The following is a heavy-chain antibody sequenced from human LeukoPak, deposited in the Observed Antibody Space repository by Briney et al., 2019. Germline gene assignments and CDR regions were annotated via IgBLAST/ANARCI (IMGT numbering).Heavy chain of an antibody. CDR2: IYHSGST. CDR1: GGSISSGGYS. CDR3: ARGRNYDFWSGHLYAFDI. Sequence: SQTLSLTCAVSGGSISSGGYSWSWIRQPPGKGLEWIGYIYHSGSTYYNPSLKSRVTISVDRSKNQFSLKLSSVTAADTAVYYCARGRNYDFWSGHLYAFDIWGQGTMVTVSS. V-gene: IGHV4-30-2*01. J-gene: IGHJ3*02. D-gene: IGHD3-3*01.